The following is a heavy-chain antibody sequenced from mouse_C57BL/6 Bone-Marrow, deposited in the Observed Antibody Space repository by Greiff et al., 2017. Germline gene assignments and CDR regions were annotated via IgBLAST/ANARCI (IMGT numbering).Heavy chain of an antibody. D-gene: IGHD1-1*01. CDR1: GYTFTGYW. CDR3: ASWGTPLVSKDYFDY. Sequence: VQLQESGAELMKPGASVKLSCKATGYTFTGYWIEWVKQRPGHGLEWIGEILPGSGSTNYNEKFKGKATFTADTSSNTAYMQLSSLTTEDSANYYAASWGTPLVSKDYFDYWGQGTSLTVSS. V-gene: IGHV1-9*01. J-gene: IGHJ2*02. CDR2: ILPGSGST.